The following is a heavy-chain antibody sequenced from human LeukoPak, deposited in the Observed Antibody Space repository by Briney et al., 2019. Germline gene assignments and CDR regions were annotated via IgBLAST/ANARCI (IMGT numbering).Heavy chain of an antibody. CDR1: GFTFSRYA. D-gene: IGHD3-22*01. Sequence: GGSLRLSCSASGFTFSRYAMHWVRQAPGKGLEYVSAISSNGGSTYYADSVKGRFTISRDNSRNTLHLQMSSLRVEDTAVYYCARGLSDSSGYYYGGRFDPWGQGTLVTVSS. J-gene: IGHJ5*02. CDR2: ISSNGGST. CDR3: ARGLSDSSGYYYGGRFDP. V-gene: IGHV3-64D*06.